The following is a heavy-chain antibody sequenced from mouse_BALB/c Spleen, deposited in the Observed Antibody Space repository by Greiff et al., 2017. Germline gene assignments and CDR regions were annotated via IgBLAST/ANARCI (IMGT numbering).Heavy chain of an antibody. J-gene: IGHJ4*01. V-gene: IGHV7-3*02. D-gene: IGHD2-12*01. Sequence: DVMLVESGGGLVQPGGSLRLSCATSGFTFTDYYMSWVRQPPGKALEWLGFIRNKANGYTTEYSASVKGRFTISRDNSQSILYLQMNTLRAEDSATYYCARDPYDGYAMDYWGQGTSVTVSS. CDR1: GFTFTDYY. CDR3: ARDPYDGYAMDY. CDR2: IRNKANGYTT.